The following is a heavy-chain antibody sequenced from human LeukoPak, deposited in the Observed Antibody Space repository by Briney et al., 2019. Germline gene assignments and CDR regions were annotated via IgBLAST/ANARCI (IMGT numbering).Heavy chain of an antibody. CDR3: ATNKDWAEAD. J-gene: IGHJ4*02. CDR2: IYFGGTT. V-gene: IGHV4-61*01. Sequence: PSETLSLTCTVSGGSVTNSYYWSWIRQSPGKGLEWIGYIYFGGTTNYNPSLKSRVTILIDTSKNQFSLRLSSVTAADTAVYYCATNKDWAEADWGQGTLVIVSS. D-gene: IGHD3/OR15-3a*01. CDR1: GGSVTNSYY.